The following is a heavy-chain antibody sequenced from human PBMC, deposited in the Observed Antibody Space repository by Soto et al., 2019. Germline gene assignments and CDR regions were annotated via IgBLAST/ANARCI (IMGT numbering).Heavy chain of an antibody. CDR2: IYYSGST. CDR1: GGSISSGDYY. CDR3: ARGPRYYDSSGFGYQDP. D-gene: IGHD3-22*01. Sequence: SETLSLTCTVSGGSISSGDYYWSWIRQPPGKGLEWIGYIYYSGSTYYNPSLKSRVTISVDTSKNQFSLKLSSVTAADTAVYYCARGPRYYDSSGFGYQDPWGQGTLVTVSS. J-gene: IGHJ5*02. V-gene: IGHV4-30-4*01.